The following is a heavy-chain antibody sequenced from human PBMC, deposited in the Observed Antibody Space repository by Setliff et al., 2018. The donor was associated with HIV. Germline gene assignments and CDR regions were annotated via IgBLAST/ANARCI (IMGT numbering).Heavy chain of an antibody. CDR3: ATHCTSTSCYSAGLDY. CDR2: INHSGNT. V-gene: IGHV4-34*01. CDR1: GGSFSGYY. D-gene: IGHD2-2*01. Sequence: SETLSLTCAVYGGSFSGYYWSWIRQPPGKGLEWIGGINHSGNTNYNPSLKSRVTISVDTSKNQFTLNLNSVTAADTAVYYCATHCTSTSCYSAGLDYWGQGTLVTVSS. J-gene: IGHJ4*02.